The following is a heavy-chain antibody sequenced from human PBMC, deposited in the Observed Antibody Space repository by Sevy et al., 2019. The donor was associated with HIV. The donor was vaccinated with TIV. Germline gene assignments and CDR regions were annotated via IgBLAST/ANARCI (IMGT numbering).Heavy chain of an antibody. CDR1: GFTFRDYR. V-gene: IGHV3-48*02. Sequence: GGSLRLSCAASGFTFRDYRMNWIRQAPGKGLEWLSYISRASDSIYYADSVMGRFTVSRDNAKNSLYLQMDRLSDEDTAIYYCAREHTGSFPDFWGQGTLVTVSS. CDR2: ISRASDSI. J-gene: IGHJ4*02. D-gene: IGHD1-26*01. CDR3: AREHTGSFPDF.